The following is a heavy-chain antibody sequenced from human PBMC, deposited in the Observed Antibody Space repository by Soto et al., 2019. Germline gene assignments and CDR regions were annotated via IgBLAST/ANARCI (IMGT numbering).Heavy chain of an antibody. D-gene: IGHD5-12*01. J-gene: IGHJ4*02. CDR3: AGSSHLSGYDHHFDY. CDR2: INPSGGST. V-gene: IGHV1-46*03. Sequence: ASVKVSCKASGYTFTSYYMHWVRQAPGQGLEWMGIINPSGGSTSYAQKFQGRVTMTRDTSTSTVYMELSSLRSEDTAVYYCAGSSHLSGYDHHFDYWGKGTLVTVHS. CDR1: GYTFTSYY.